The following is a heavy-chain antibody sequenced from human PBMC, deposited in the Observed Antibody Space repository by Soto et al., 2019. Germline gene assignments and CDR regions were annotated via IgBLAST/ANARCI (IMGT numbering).Heavy chain of an antibody. V-gene: IGHV3-30-3*01. CDR1: GFTFSSYA. J-gene: IGHJ5*02. CDR2: ISYDGSNK. Sequence: PGGSLRLSCAASGFTFSSYAMHWVRQAPGKGLEWVAVISYDGSNKYYADSVKGRFTISRDNSKNTLYLQMNSLRAEDTAVYYCARGGITGTRKPFDPWGQGTLVTVSS. CDR3: ARGGITGTRKPFDP. D-gene: IGHD1-20*01.